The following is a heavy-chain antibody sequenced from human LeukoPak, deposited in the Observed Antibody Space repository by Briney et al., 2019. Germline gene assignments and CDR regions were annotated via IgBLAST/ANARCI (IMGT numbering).Heavy chain of an antibody. J-gene: IGHJ4*02. CDR2: ISSGGST. CDR3: AKDTYSTSPYYFDY. D-gene: IGHD1-26*01. V-gene: IGHV3-23*01. CDR1: GFTSNNYA. Sequence: PGGSLRLSCAAAGFTSNNYAMSWVRQAPGKGLKWVSGISSGGSTYYADSVKGRFTISRDNSKNTLYLQMNSLRAEDTAVYYCAKDTYSTSPYYFDYWGQGTLVTVSS.